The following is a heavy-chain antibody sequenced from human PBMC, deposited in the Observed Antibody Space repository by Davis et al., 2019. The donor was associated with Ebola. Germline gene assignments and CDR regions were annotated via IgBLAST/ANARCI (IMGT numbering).Heavy chain of an antibody. CDR2: ISGSGGST. CDR3: ARKTPMDY. J-gene: IGHJ4*02. D-gene: IGHD2-15*01. Sequence: GGSLRLSCEASGFTFSTCAMSWVRQAPGKGLEWVSAISGSGGSTFYADSVKGRFTISRDNSKNTLYLQMNSLRAEDTAVYYCARKTPMDYWGQGTLVTVSS. CDR1: GFTFSTCA. V-gene: IGHV3-23*01.